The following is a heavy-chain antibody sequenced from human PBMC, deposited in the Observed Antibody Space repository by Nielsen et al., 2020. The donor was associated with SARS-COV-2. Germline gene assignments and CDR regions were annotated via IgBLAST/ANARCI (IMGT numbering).Heavy chain of an antibody. D-gene: IGHD2-21*02. V-gene: IGHV3-23*01. Sequence: GESLKISCAASGFTFSSYAMGWVRQAPGKGLEWVSAISGSGGSTYYADSVKGRFTISRDNSKNTLYLQMNSLRAEDTAVYYCAKKGAGCGGDCYSGGYYYGMDVWGQGTTVTVSS. CDR1: GFTFSSYA. J-gene: IGHJ6*02. CDR3: AKKGAGCGGDCYSGGYYYGMDV. CDR2: ISGSGGST.